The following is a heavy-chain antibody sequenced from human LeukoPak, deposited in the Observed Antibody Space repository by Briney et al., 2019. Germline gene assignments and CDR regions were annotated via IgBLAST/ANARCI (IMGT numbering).Heavy chain of an antibody. CDR3: ATDLEGATSAFDI. Sequence: ASVKVSCKASGYTFTSYYMHWVRQAPGKGLEWMGGFDPEDGETIYAQKFQGRVTMTEDTSTDTAYMELSSLRSEDTAVYYCATDLEGATSAFDIWGQGTMVTVSS. D-gene: IGHD1-26*01. V-gene: IGHV1-24*01. CDR1: GYTFTSYY. CDR2: FDPEDGET. J-gene: IGHJ3*02.